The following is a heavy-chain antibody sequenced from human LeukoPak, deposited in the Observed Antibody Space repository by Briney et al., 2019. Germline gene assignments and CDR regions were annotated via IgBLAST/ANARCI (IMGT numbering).Heavy chain of an antibody. CDR3: ARDKDYFDSGGAFDI. Sequence: SETLSHTCTVPGGSISSYYWSWIRQPPGKGLEWIGYIYYSGSTNYNPSLKSRVTMSVDTSKNQFSLKPSSVTAADTAVYYCARDKDYFDSGGAFDIWGQGTMVTVSS. D-gene: IGHD3-22*01. CDR2: IYYSGST. V-gene: IGHV4-59*01. J-gene: IGHJ3*02. CDR1: GGSISSYY.